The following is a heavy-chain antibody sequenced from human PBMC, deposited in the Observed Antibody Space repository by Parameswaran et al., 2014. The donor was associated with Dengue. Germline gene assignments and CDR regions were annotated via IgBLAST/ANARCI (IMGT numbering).Heavy chain of an antibody. J-gene: IGHJ6*02. D-gene: IGHD3-3*01. V-gene: IGHV1-69*06. CDR2: IIPIFGTA. Sequence: WVRQAPGQGLEWMGGIIPIFGTANYAQKFQGRVTITADKSTSTAYMELSSLRSEDTAVYYCARSAFTVFGVVGGGAGYYYGMDVWGQGTTVTVSS. CDR3: ARSAFTVFGVVGGGAGYYYGMDV.